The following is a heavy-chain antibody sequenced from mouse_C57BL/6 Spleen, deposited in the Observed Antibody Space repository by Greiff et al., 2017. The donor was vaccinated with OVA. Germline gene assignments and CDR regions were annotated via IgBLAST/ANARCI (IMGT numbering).Heavy chain of an antibody. CDR3: AREGALFDY. CDR1: GYSITSGYY. J-gene: IGHJ2*01. Sequence: DVHLVESGPGLVKPSQSLSLTCSVTGYSITSGYYWNWIRQFPGNKLEWMGYISYDGSNNYNPSLKNRISITRDTSKNQFFLKLNSVTTEDTATYYCAREGALFDYWGQGTTLTVSS. V-gene: IGHV3-6*01. CDR2: ISYDGSN.